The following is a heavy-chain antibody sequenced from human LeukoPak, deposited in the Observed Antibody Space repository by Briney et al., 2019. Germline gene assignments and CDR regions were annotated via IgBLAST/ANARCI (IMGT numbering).Heavy chain of an antibody. Sequence: PSETLSLTCTVSGGSISSYYWSWIRQPPGKGLEWTGYIYYSGSTNYNPSFKNRVTISVDTSKNQFSLKLSSVTAADTAVYYCARYISGTSQVFDYWGRGTLVTVSS. CDR3: ARYISGTSQVFDY. D-gene: IGHD1-20*01. J-gene: IGHJ4*02. CDR1: GGSISSYY. CDR2: IYYSGST. V-gene: IGHV4-59*01.